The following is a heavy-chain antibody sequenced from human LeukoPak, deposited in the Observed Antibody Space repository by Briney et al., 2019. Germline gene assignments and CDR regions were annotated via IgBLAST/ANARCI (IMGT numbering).Heavy chain of an antibody. V-gene: IGHV3-74*01. J-gene: IGHJ4*02. CDR1: GFTFDDYA. CDR2: INGDGSNS. D-gene: IGHD3-16*01. CDR3: ARTSPTSHFDF. Sequence: GGSLRLSCAASGFTFDDYAMHWVRQAPGKGLVWVSRINGDGSNSNYADSVKGRFTISRDNARNTLYLQMNGLRAEDTALYYCARTSPTSHFDFWGQGTLVTVPS.